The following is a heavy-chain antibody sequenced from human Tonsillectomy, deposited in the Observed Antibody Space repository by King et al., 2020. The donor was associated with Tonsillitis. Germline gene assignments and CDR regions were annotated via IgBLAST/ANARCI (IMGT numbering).Heavy chain of an antibody. CDR3: ATIMVRGVGWFDP. Sequence: LQLQESGPGLVKPSETLSLTCTVSGVSISTTSYYWGWVRQPPGKGLEWIGSIDYSGITFYNPSLKSRVTISVDTSKNHFSLKLPSVAAADTALYYCATIMVRGVGWFDPWGQGTLVTVSS. J-gene: IGHJ5*02. CDR2: IDYSGIT. D-gene: IGHD3-10*01. V-gene: IGHV4-39*07. CDR1: GVSISTTSYY.